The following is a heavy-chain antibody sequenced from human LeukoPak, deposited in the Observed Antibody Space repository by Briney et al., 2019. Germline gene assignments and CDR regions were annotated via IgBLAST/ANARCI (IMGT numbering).Heavy chain of an antibody. J-gene: IGHJ4*02. D-gene: IGHD2-2*01. CDR2: IWYDGSNK. CDR1: GFTFSSYG. V-gene: IGHV3-33*01. CDR3: ARGWEDIVVVPAAIHY. Sequence: GGSLRLSCAASGFTFSSYGMHGVRQAPGKGLEWVAVIWYDGSNKYYADSVKGRFTISRDNSKNTLYLQMNSLRAEDTAVYYCARGWEDIVVVPAAIHYWGQGTLVTVSS.